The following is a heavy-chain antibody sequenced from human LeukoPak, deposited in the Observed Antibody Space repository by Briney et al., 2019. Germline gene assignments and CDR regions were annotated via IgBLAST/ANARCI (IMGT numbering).Heavy chain of an antibody. Sequence: GWSLRLSCAASGFTFSSYAMSWVRQAPGKGLEWVSTISGSGGSTYYADSVKGRFTISRDNSKNTLYLQMNSLRAEDTAIYYCAKVGTGTTSAWFDPWGQGTQVTVSS. J-gene: IGHJ5*02. CDR1: GFTFSSYA. V-gene: IGHV3-23*01. CDR2: ISGSGGST. CDR3: AKVGTGTTSAWFDP. D-gene: IGHD1-1*01.